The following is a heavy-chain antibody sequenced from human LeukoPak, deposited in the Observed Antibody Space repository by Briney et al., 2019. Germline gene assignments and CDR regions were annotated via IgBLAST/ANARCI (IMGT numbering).Heavy chain of an antibody. V-gene: IGHV3-33*07. D-gene: IGHD3-22*01. J-gene: IGHJ4*02. CDR2: IWYDGSYK. Sequence: GGSPRLSCAASGFTFSSYGMYWVRQAPGKGLEWVAAIWYDGSYKNYADSVKGRFTISRDNSKKTLYLQMSSLRVEDTAVYYCARNYHDSSGYQESAFDYWGQGTLVTVSS. CDR3: ARNYHDSSGYQESAFDY. CDR1: GFTFSSYG.